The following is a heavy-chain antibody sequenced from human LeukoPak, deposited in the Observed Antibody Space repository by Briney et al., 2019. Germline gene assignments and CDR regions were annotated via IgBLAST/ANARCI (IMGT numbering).Heavy chain of an antibody. CDR2: INHSGST. D-gene: IGHD3-22*01. Sequence: SETLSLTCAVYDGSFSGYYWSWIRQPPGKGLEWIGEINHSGSTNYNPSLQSRVTISVDTSKNQFSLRLSSVTAADTAVYYCARHSGYYYARDAFEIWGQGTMVTVSS. J-gene: IGHJ3*02. CDR3: ARHSGYYYARDAFEI. CDR1: DGSFSGYY. V-gene: IGHV4-34*01.